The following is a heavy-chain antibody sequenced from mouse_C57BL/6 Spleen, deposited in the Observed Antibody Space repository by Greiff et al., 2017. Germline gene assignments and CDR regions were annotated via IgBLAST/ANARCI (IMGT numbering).Heavy chain of an antibody. CDR2: ISDGGSYT. CDR3: ARDLTADWYFDV. CDR1: GFTFSSYA. D-gene: IGHD4-1*01. V-gene: IGHV5-4*01. Sequence: EVQLVESGGGLVKPGGSLKLSCAASGFTFSSYAMSWVRQTPEKRLEWVATISDGGSYTYYPDNVKGRFTISRDNAKNNLYLQMSHLKSEDTAMYYCARDLTADWYFDVWGTGTSVTVSS. J-gene: IGHJ1*03.